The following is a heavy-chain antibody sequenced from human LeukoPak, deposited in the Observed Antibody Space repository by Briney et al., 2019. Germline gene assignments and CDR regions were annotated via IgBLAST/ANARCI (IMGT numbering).Heavy chain of an antibody. J-gene: IGHJ4*02. CDR1: GYTFTSYA. V-gene: IGHV1-2*02. Sequence: ASVKVSCKASGYTFTSYAMNWVRQAPGQGLEWMGWINPNRGGTNYAQKFQGRVTMTRDTSISTAYMELSRLRSDDTAVYYCARLGGSSGQWGQGTLVTVSS. CDR2: INPNRGGT. CDR3: ARLGGSSGQ. D-gene: IGHD5-12*01.